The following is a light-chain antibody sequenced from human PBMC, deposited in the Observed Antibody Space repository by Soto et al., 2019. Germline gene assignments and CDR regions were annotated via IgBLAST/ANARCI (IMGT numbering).Light chain of an antibody. Sequence: EIVLTQSPGTLSLSPGARATLSCRASQSINTYLAWYQQKPGQAPRLLIYDASKRATGIPARFSGSGSGTNFTLTISSLEPEDFAVYYCQQRRSWQVTFGQGTRLEIK. J-gene: IGKJ5*01. CDR2: DAS. CDR1: QSINTY. CDR3: QQRRSWQVT. V-gene: IGKV3D-11*02.